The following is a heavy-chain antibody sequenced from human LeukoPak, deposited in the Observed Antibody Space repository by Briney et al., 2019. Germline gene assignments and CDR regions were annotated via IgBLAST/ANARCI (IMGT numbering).Heavy chain of an antibody. CDR2: MYYNGST. V-gene: IGHV4-39*01. CDR3: ARHLNGMARVTGRIDY. J-gene: IGHJ4*02. CDR1: GGSISSYSYY. D-gene: IGHD2-8*01. Sequence: SETLSLTCTVSGGSISSYSYYWGWIRQPPGKGLEWIGSMYYNGSTYYNPSLKSRVTISVDTSKNQFSLKLSSVTAADTAVYYCARHLNGMARVTGRIDYWGQGTLVTVSS.